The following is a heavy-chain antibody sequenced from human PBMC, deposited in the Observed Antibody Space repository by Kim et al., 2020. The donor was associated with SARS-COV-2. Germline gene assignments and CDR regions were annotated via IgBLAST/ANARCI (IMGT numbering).Heavy chain of an antibody. CDR1: GYTFTSYY. J-gene: IGHJ4*02. Sequence: ASVKVSCKASGYTFTSYYMHWVRQAPGQGLEWMGIINPSGGSTSYAQKFQGRVTMTRDTSTSTVYMELSSLRSEDTAVYYCARGSGYYYDSSGYYREDIMTFDYWGQGTLVTVSS. V-gene: IGHV1-46*01. D-gene: IGHD3-22*01. CDR3: ARGSGYYYDSSGYYREDIMTFDY. CDR2: INPSGGST.